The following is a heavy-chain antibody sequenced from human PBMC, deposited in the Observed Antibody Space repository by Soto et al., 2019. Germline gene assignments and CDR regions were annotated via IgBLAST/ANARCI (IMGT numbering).Heavy chain of an antibody. V-gene: IGHV4-39*02. CDR1: GGSFSSNSYY. CDR3: ARDRGYCSGGSCYSGGYFDY. CDR2: IYYSGSS. Sequence: TSETLSLTWTVSGGSFSSNSYYWGWIRQPPGKGLEWIGSIYYSGSSSYNASLKSRVTISVDTSKSQFSLTLNSVTAADTAVYYCARDRGYCSGGSCYSGGYFDYWGQGTQVTVSS. J-gene: IGHJ4*02. D-gene: IGHD2-15*01.